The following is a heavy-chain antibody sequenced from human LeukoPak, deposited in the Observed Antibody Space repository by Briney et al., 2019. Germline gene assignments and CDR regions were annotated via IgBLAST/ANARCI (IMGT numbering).Heavy chain of an antibody. D-gene: IGHD6-13*01. CDR3: ARRSSWTNYEYFQH. CDR2: INHSGST. CDR1: GGSFSGYY. Sequence: SETLSLTCAVYGGSFSGYYWSWIRQPPGKGLEWIGEINHSGSTNYNPSLKSRVTISVDTSKNQFSLKLSSVTAADTAVYYCARRSSWTNYEYFQHWGQGTLVTGSS. J-gene: IGHJ1*01. V-gene: IGHV4-34*01.